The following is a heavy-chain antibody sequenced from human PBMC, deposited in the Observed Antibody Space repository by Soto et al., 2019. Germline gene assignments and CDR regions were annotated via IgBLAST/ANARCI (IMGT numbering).Heavy chain of an antibody. V-gene: IGHV1-69*08. CDR2: IIPILGIA. CDR1: GGTFSSYT. J-gene: IGHJ4*02. Sequence: QVQLVQSGAEVKKPGSSVKVSCKASGGTFSSYTISWVRQAPGQGLEWMGRIIPILGIANYAQKFQGRVTITADKSTSKANRERSSLRSEDTAVDYCARDSGREEQQLPIDYWGQGTLVTVSS. D-gene: IGHD6-13*01. CDR3: ARDSGREEQQLPIDY.